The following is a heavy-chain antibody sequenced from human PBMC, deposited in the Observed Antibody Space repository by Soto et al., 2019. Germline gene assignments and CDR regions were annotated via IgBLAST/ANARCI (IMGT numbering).Heavy chain of an antibody. CDR2: IHGDGGKI. V-gene: IGHV3-7*01. D-gene: IGHD5-18*01. CDR3: ARAFYGGYTYGPGDY. Sequence: GSLIISCASSGIIFSAYWMSLVLQAPGKGLEWVANIHGDGGKIYYVDSVKGRFTISRDNAKRSLYLQMNSLRAEDTAVYYCARAFYGGYTYGPGDYWGQGALVTVSS. CDR1: GIIFSAYW. J-gene: IGHJ4*02.